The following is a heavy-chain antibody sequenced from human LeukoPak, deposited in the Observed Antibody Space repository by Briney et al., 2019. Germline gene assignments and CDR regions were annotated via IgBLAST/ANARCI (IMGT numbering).Heavy chain of an antibody. D-gene: IGHD3-10*01. V-gene: IGHV1-69*05. Sequence: ASVKISCKASGGTFSSYAISWVRQAPGQGLEWMGGIIPIFGTANYAQKFQGRVTITTDESTSTVYMELSSLRSEDTAVYYCAIDTRGSFDYWGQGTLVTVSS. CDR2: IIPIFGTA. CDR3: AIDTRGSFDY. CDR1: GGTFSSYA. J-gene: IGHJ4*02.